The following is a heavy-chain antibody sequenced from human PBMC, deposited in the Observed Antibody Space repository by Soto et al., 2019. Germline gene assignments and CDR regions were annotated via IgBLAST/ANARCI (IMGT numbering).Heavy chain of an antibody. CDR2: IIPIFGTA. CDR3: ARAEYYYDSSGYYEYNWFDP. J-gene: IGHJ5*02. D-gene: IGHD3-22*01. V-gene: IGHV1-69*06. CDR1: GGTFSSYA. Sequence: GASVKVSCKASGGTFSSYAISWVRQAPGQGLEWMGGIIPIFGTANYAQKFQGRVTITADKSTSTAYMELSSLRSEDTAVYYCARAEYYYDSSGYYEYNWFDPWGQGTLVTVSS.